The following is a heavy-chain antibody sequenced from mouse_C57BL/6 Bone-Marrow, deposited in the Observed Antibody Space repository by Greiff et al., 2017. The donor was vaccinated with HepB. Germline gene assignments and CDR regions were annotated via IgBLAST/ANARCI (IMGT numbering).Heavy chain of an antibody. D-gene: IGHD1-3*01. Sequence: QVQLKESGAELVRPGASVTLSCKASGYTFTDYEMHWVKQTPVHGLEWIGAIDPETGGTAYNQKFTGKAILTADKSSSTAYMELRSLTSEDSAVYYCTRSPGGWLKWYAMGYWGQGTSVTVSS. J-gene: IGHJ4*01. CDR1: GYTFTDYE. CDR3: TRSPGGWLKWYAMGY. V-gene: IGHV1-15*01. CDR2: IDPETGGT.